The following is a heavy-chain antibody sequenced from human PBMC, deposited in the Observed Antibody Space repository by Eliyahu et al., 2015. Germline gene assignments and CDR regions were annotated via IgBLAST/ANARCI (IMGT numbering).Heavy chain of an antibody. CDR3: ARGSGSYYRFDY. Sequence: EVQLVESGGGLVQPGGSLRXSCAASGFXFSSHSMHWVRQAPGKGLEYVSSISSGGGSTYYASSVKGRFTISRDNSDNTLYLQMGSLRADDMAVYYCARGSGSYYRFDYWGQGTLVTVSS. D-gene: IGHD1-26*01. V-gene: IGHV3-64*01. CDR1: GFXFSSHS. CDR2: ISSGGGST. J-gene: IGHJ4*02.